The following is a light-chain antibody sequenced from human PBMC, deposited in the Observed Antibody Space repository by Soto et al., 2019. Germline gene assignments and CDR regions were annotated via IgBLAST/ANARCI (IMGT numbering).Light chain of an antibody. CDR1: QSVSSAL. CDR2: RAS. J-gene: IGKJ4*01. CDR3: QQYESSPLT. Sequence: EIVLTQSPDTLSLSPVERATLSCRASQSVSSALLAWYQQKPGQAPRLLIYRASTRATGIPDRFTGSGSGTDFTLTISRLEPEDFAVYYCQQYESSPLTFGGGTKVEIK. V-gene: IGKV3-20*01.